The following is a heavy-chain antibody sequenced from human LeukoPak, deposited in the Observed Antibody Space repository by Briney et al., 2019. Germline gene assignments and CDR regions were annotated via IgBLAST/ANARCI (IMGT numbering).Heavy chain of an antibody. CDR2: ISGSGGST. Sequence: GGSLRLSCAASGFTFNSYAMSWVRQAPGKGLEWVSGISGSGGSTYYADSVKGRFTISRDNSKNTLYLQMNNLRAEDTAIYYCAKGGPYSSSWGGKFDHWGQGTLVTVSS. J-gene: IGHJ4*02. CDR1: GFTFNSYA. V-gene: IGHV3-23*01. CDR3: AKGGPYSSSWGGKFDH. D-gene: IGHD6-13*01.